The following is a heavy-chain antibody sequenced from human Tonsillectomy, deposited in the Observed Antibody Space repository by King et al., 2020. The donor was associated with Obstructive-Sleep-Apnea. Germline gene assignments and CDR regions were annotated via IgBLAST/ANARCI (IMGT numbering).Heavy chain of an antibody. J-gene: IGHJ6*02. V-gene: IGHV3-74*01. D-gene: IGHD3-16*02. CDR2: INIDGSST. Sequence: VQLVESGGGLVQPGGSLRLSCAASGFTFSSYWMFWVRQTPGKGLVWVSRINIDGSSTSHADSVKGRFNISRDNAKNTLYLQMNSLRAEDTAVYYCAKTPYRYYGLDVWGQGTTVTVSS. CDR3: AKTPYRYYGLDV. CDR1: GFTFSSYW.